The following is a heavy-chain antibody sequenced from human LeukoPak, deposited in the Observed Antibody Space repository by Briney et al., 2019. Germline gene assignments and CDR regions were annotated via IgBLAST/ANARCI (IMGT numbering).Heavy chain of an antibody. CDR2: IYYSGST. J-gene: IGHJ1*01. CDR1: GGSISSYY. D-gene: IGHD1-26*01. Sequence: SETLSLTCIVSGGSISSYYWSWIRQPPGKGLEWIGYIYYSGSTNYNPSLQSRVTISVDTSKNQFSLKLSSVTAADTAVYYCARDQSGIVGATGYFHHWGQGTLVTVSS. V-gene: IGHV4-59*01. CDR3: ARDQSGIVGATGYFHH.